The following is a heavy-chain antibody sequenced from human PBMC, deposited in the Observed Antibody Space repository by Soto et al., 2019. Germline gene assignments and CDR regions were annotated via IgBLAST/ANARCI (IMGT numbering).Heavy chain of an antibody. D-gene: IGHD2-15*01. J-gene: IGHJ3*02. CDR1: GFTFSSYG. V-gene: IGHV3-33*01. Sequence: GGSLRLSCAASGFTFSSYGMHWVRQAPGKGLEWVAVIWYDGSNKYYADSVKGRFTISRDNSKNTLYLQMNSLRAEDTAVYYCARGGGSWLDAFEIWGQGTMVTVSS. CDR3: ARGGGSWLDAFEI. CDR2: IWYDGSNK.